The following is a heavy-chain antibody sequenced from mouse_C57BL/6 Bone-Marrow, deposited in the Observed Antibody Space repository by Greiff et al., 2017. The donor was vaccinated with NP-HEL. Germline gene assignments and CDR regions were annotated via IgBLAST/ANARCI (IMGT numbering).Heavy chain of an antibody. Sequence: VQLQQPGAELVMPGASVKLSCKASGYTFTSYWMHWVKQRPGQGLEWIGEIDPSDSYTNYNQKFKGKSTLTVDKSSSTAYMQLSSLTSEDSAVYYCARSTTVVATHFDYWGQGTTLTVSS. CDR2: IDPSDSYT. CDR1: GYTFTSYW. CDR3: ARSTTVVATHFDY. V-gene: IGHV1-69*01. J-gene: IGHJ2*01. D-gene: IGHD1-1*01.